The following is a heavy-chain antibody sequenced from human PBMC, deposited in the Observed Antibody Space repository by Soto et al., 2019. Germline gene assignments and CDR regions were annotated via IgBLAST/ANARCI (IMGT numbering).Heavy chain of an antibody. J-gene: IGHJ5*02. CDR3: ARGIGGGSCYFYNWFDP. CDR2: INHSGST. D-gene: IGHD2-15*01. Sequence: SETLSLTCAVYGGSFSGYYWSWIRQQPGKGLEWIGEINHSGSTNYNPSLKSRVTISVDTSKNQFSLKLSSVTAADTAVYYCARGIGGGSCYFYNWFDPWGQGTLVTVSS. CDR1: GGSFSGYY. V-gene: IGHV4-34*01.